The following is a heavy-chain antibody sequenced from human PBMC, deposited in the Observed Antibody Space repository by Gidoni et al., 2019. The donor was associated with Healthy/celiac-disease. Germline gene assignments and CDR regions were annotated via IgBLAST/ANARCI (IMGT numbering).Heavy chain of an antibody. J-gene: IGHJ4*02. CDR3: ARHLGGNYGDTFDY. CDR1: GGSISSSSYY. V-gene: IGHV4-39*01. CDR2: IYYSGST. Sequence: QLQLQESGPGLVKPSETLSLTCTVSGGSISSSSYYWGWIRQPPGKGLEWIGSIYYSGSTYYNPSLKSRVTISVDTSKNQFSLKLSSVTAADTAVYYCARHLGGNYGDTFDYWGQGTLVTVSS. D-gene: IGHD4-17*01.